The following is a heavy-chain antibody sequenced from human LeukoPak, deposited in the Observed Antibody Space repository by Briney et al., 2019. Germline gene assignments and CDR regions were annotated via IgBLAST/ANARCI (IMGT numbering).Heavy chain of an antibody. CDR3: AKPPPGAADYYYYGMDV. CDR1: GFTFSSYA. V-gene: IGHV3-23*01. J-gene: IGHJ6*02. CDR2: ISGSGGST. Sequence: GGSLRLSCAASGFTFSSYAMSWGRQAPGKGLEWVSAISGSGGSTYYADSVKGRFTISRDNSKNTLYLQMNSLRAEDTAVYYCAKPPPGAADYYYYGMDVWGQGTTVTVSS. D-gene: IGHD7-27*01.